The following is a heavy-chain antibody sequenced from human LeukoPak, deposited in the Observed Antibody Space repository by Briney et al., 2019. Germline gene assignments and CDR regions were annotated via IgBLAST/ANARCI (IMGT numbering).Heavy chain of an antibody. CDR2: LYSSGTT. CDR1: GFSVSIKY. V-gene: IGHV3-53*01. Sequence: GGSLTLSCAASGFSVSIKYMNWVRQAPGKGLEWVSILYSSGTTYYANSVKGRFTISRDNSENKLFLQMNSLRAEDTAVYYCARGGYGPSDSLDIWGQGTMVTVSS. D-gene: IGHD3-22*01. J-gene: IGHJ3*02. CDR3: ARGGYGPSDSLDI.